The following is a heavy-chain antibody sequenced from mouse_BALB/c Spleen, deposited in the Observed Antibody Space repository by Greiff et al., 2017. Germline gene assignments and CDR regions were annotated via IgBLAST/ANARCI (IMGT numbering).Heavy chain of an antibody. V-gene: IGHV1-7*01. CDR1: GYTFTSYW. D-gene: IGHD2-1*01. Sequence: QVQLQQSGAELAKPGASVKMSCKASGYTFTSYWMHWVKQRPGQGLEWIGYINPSTGYTEYNQKFKDKATLTADKSSSTAYMQLSSLTSEDSAVYYCAGEGGCNYVGFAYWGQGTLVTVSA. J-gene: IGHJ3*01. CDR3: AGEGGCNYVGFAY. CDR2: INPSTGYT.